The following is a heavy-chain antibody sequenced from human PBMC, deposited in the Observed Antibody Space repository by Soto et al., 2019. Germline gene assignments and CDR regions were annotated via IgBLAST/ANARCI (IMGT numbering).Heavy chain of an antibody. J-gene: IGHJ4*02. CDR2: IDPSDSYT. D-gene: IGHD6-13*01. CDR1: GYSFTSYW. CDR3: ARNGYSSSRSDY. Sequence: GESLKISCRGSGYSFTSYWVSWVRQMPGKGLEWMGRIDPSDSYTNYSPSFQGHVTISADKSISTAYLQWSSLKASDTAMYYCARNGYSSSRSDYWGQGTLVIVSS. V-gene: IGHV5-10-1*01.